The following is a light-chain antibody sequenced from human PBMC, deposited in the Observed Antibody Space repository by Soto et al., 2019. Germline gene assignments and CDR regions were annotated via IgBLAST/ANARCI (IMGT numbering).Light chain of an antibody. J-gene: IGKJ3*01. V-gene: IGKV1-9*01. Sequence: DIQLTQSPSFLSASVGDRVTITCRASQGISSYLAWYQQKPGKAPKLLIYAASTLQSGVPSRFSGSGSGTEFTLTISSLQHEDFATYYCQQLNSYLFTFGPGTKVDIK. CDR1: QGISSY. CDR3: QQLNSYLFT. CDR2: AAS.